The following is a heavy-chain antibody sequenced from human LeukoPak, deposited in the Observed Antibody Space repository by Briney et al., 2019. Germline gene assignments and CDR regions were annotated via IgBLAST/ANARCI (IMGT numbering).Heavy chain of an antibody. V-gene: IGHV3-33*06. Sequence: QPGRSLRLSCAASGFTFSSCGMHWVRQAPGKGLEWVAVIWYDGSNKYYADSVKGRFTISRDNSKNTLYLQMNSLRAEDTAVYYCAKDIEDYGAGVDYWGQGTLVTVSS. D-gene: IGHD4-17*01. CDR1: GFTFSSCG. CDR2: IWYDGSNK. J-gene: IGHJ4*02. CDR3: AKDIEDYGAGVDY.